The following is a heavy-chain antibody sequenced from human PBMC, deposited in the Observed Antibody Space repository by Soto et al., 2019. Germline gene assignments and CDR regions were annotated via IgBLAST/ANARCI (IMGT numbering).Heavy chain of an antibody. Sequence: PXGTLSLTCTVSGASISGFYWSWIRKSAGKGLEWIGRIYATGTTDYNPSLKSRVMMSVDTSKKQFSLKLRSVTAADTAVYYCVRDGKKTLRDWFDPWGQGISVTVSS. J-gene: IGHJ5*02. CDR2: IYATGTT. CDR3: VRDGKKTLRDWFDP. V-gene: IGHV4-4*07. D-gene: IGHD1-1*01. CDR1: GASISGFY.